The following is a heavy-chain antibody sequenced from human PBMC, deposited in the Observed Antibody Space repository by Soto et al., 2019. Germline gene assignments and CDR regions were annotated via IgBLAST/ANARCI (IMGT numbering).Heavy chain of an antibody. CDR3: ARGGSRYCSSTSCYYWFDP. CDR1: GGSISSYY. CDR2: IYYSGST. D-gene: IGHD2-2*01. V-gene: IGHV4-59*01. Sequence: SETLSLTCTVSGGSISSYYWSWIRQPPGKGLEWIGYIYYSGSTNYNPSLKSRVTISVDTSKNQFSLKLSSVTAADTAVYYCARGGSRYCSSTSCYYWFDPWGQGTLVTVSS. J-gene: IGHJ5*02.